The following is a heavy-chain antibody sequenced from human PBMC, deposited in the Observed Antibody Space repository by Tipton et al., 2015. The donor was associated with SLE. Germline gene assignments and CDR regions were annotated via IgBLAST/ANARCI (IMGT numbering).Heavy chain of an antibody. CDR3: ARDRPDLRH. V-gene: IGHV4-4*07. J-gene: IGHJ1*01. Sequence: LRLSCAASGFTFSSYAMSWIRQPAGKGLEWIGYIYTSGSTNYNPSLKSRVTISVDTSKNQFSLKLSSVTAADTAVYYCARDRPDLRHWGQGTLVTVSS. CDR2: IYTSGST. CDR1: GFTFSSYA.